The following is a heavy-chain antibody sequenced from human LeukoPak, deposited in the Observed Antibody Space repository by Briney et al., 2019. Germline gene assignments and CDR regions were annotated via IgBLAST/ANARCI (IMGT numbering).Heavy chain of an antibody. CDR2: IIPILGIA. J-gene: IGHJ4*02. CDR1: GGTFSSYA. V-gene: IGHV1-69*04. CDR3: AALVGEEFDY. D-gene: IGHD3-16*01. Sequence: SVKVSCKASGGTFSSYAISWVRQAPGQGLEWMGRIIPILGIANYAQKFQGRVTITADKSTSTAYMELSSLRSEDTAVYHCAALVGEEFDYWGQGTLVTVSS.